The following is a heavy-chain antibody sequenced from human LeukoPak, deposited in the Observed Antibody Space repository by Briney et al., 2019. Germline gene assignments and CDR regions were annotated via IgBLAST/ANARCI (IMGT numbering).Heavy chain of an antibody. CDR3: ARESVDYDIMTGYTFRDEAFDI. CDR1: GGTFSNFA. CDR2: IIPILATT. J-gene: IGHJ3*02. D-gene: IGHD3-9*01. Sequence: SVKVSCKASGGTFSNFAFSWVRQAPGQGLEWMGRIIPILATTNHAQEFQDRVTLTADKSTSTAYMELSSLRSEDTAVYFCARESVDYDIMTGYTFRDEAFDIWGQGTLVTVSS. V-gene: IGHV1-69*04.